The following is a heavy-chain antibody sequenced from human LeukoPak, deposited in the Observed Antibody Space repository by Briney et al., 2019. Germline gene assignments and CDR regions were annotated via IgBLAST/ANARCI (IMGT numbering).Heavy chain of an antibody. D-gene: IGHD6-13*01. V-gene: IGHV5-51*01. CDR2: IYPGDSDT. CDR3: ARHDGIAAPPTDY. J-gene: IGHJ4*02. Sequence: MAGGSLEISCKGSGYSFTSYWIGWVRQLPGKGLEWMGIIYPGDSDTRYSPSFQGQVTISADKSISTAYLQWSSLKASDTAMYYCARHDGIAAPPTDYWGQGTLVTVSS. CDR1: GYSFTSYW.